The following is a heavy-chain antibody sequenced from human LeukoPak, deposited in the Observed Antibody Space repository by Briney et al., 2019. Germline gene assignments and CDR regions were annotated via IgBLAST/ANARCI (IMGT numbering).Heavy chain of an antibody. CDR2: MNPNSGNT. CDR1: GYTFTSYD. J-gene: IGHJ4*02. CDR3: AREYYDFWSGYGY. Sequence: ASVKVSCKASGYTFTSYDINWVRQAAGQGLEWMGWMNPNSGNTGYAQKFQGRVTITWNTSISTAYMELSSLRSDDTAIYYCAREYYDFWSGYGYWGQGTLVTVSS. V-gene: IGHV1-8*03. D-gene: IGHD3-3*01.